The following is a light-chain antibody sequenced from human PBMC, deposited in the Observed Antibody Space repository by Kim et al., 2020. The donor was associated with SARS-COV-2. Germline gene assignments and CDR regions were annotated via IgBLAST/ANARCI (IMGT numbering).Light chain of an antibody. CDR1: QGISND. CDR3: QQFNSHPFT. Sequence: AVQLTQSPSSLSASVGDRVTITCRASQGISNDLAWYQQRPGKGPKLLIYYASTLESGVPSRFSGSRSGTDFTLTISSLQPEDFATYYCQQFNSHPFTFGPGTKVDIK. V-gene: IGKV1-13*02. J-gene: IGKJ3*01. CDR2: YAS.